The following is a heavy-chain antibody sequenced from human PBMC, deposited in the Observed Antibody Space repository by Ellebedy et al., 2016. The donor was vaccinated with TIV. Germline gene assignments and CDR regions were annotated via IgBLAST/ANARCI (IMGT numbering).Heavy chain of an antibody. CDR1: GYTFTNYY. D-gene: IGHD3-10*01. V-gene: IGHV1-46*01. Sequence: ASVKVSCKASGYTFTNYYFHWIRQAPGQGLEWMGVLDARVGSTVYAQNVQGRVTMTTEKSTSTAYMELRRLRFDDTAVYYCARDMVQGMVARYLWFDYWGQGTQVTVSS. CDR3: ARDMVQGMVARYLWFDY. J-gene: IGHJ4*02. CDR2: LDARVGST.